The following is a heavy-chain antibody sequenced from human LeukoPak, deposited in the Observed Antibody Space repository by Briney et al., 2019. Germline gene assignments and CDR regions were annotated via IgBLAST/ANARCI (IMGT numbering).Heavy chain of an antibody. CDR2: IIPIFGIA. CDR1: GGTFSSCA. Sequence: SVKVSCKASGGTFSSCAISWVRQAPGQGLEWMGRIIPIFGIANYAQKFQGRVTITADKSTSTAYMELSSLRSEDTAVYYCASFSEKSDYYDSSGPFDYWGQGTLVTVSS. D-gene: IGHD3-22*01. CDR3: ASFSEKSDYYDSSGPFDY. V-gene: IGHV1-69*04. J-gene: IGHJ4*02.